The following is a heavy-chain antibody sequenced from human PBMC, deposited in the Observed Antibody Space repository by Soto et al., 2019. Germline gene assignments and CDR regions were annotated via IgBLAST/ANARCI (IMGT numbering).Heavy chain of an antibody. CDR1: GFTFSSYG. V-gene: IGHV3-33*01. CDR3: ARDIHYYDKGNYFDY. J-gene: IGHJ4*02. CDR2: IWYDGSNK. D-gene: IGHD3-22*01. Sequence: QVQLVESGGGVVQPGRSLRLSCAASGFTFSSYGMHWVRQAPGKGLEWVAVIWYDGSNKYYADSVKGRFTISRDNSKNTLYLQMNSLRAEDTAVYYCARDIHYYDKGNYFDYWGQGTLVTVSS.